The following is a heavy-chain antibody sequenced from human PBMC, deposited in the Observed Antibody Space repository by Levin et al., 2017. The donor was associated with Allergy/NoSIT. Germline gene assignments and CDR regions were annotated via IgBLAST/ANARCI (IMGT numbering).Heavy chain of an antibody. CDR3: ARLSRYFDWFHRGYYFDY. CDR2: INHSGST. D-gene: IGHD3-9*01. Sequence: SETLSLTCAVYGGSFSGYYWSWIRQPPGKGLEWIGEINHSGSTNYNPSLKSRVTISVDTSKNQFSLKLSSVTAADTAVYYCARLSRYFDWFHRGYYFDYWGQGTLVTVSS. J-gene: IGHJ4*02. V-gene: IGHV4-34*01. CDR1: GGSFSGYY.